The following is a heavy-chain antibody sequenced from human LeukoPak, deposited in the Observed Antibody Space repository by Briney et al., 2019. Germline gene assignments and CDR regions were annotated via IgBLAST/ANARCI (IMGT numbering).Heavy chain of an antibody. D-gene: IGHD6-6*01. CDR3: AREGDSSSYFDY. CDR1: GGSISSGGYY. Sequence: SETLSLTCTVSGGSISSGGYYWSWIRQHPGKGLEWIGYIYYSGSTYYNPSLKSRVTISVDTSKNQFSLKLSSVTAADTAVYYCAREGDSSSYFDYWGQGTLVTVSS. CDR2: IYYSGST. J-gene: IGHJ4*02. V-gene: IGHV4-31*03.